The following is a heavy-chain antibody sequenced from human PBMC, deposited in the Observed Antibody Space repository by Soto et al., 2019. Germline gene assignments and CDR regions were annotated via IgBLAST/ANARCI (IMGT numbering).Heavy chain of an antibody. J-gene: IGHJ3*01. Sequence: GEALKSAGETSGYRFTAYWIAWVRQLPGKGLEWMGIVYPGDSDTRYSPSFEGQVSISVDKSVNTAYLQWSSLKASDTAMYFCARRDYYGSGSYDSSDAFDVWGQGTMVTVSS. CDR2: VYPGDSDT. V-gene: IGHV5-51*03. CDR3: ARRDYYGSGSYDSSDAFDV. CDR1: GYRFTAYW. D-gene: IGHD3-10*01.